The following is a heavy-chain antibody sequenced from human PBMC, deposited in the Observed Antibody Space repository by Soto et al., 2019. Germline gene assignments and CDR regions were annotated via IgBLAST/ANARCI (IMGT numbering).Heavy chain of an antibody. J-gene: IGHJ4*02. CDR3: AKKSIAARPGPYYFDY. CDR1: GFTFSCYA. D-gene: IGHD6-6*01. V-gene: IGHV3-23*01. CDR2: ISGSGGST. Sequence: EVQLLESGGGLVQPGGSLRLSCAASGFTFSCYAMSWVRQAPGKWLEWVSAISGSGGSTYYADSVKGRFTISRDNSKNTLYLQMNSLRAEDTAVYYCAKKSIAARPGPYYFDYGGQGTLVTVSS.